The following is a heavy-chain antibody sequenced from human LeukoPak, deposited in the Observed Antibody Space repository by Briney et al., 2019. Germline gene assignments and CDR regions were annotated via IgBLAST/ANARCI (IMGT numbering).Heavy chain of an antibody. CDR1: GFAFNTYS. CDR3: ARVQAGKWDFDY. Sequence: GGSLRLSCAASGFAFNTYSMNWVRQAPGKGLEWVSYVRSDSSIIYYADSVKGRFTMSRDNGKNSLYLQMNSLRVEDTAVYFCARVQAGKWDFDYWGQGTLVTVSS. D-gene: IGHD2-8*01. V-gene: IGHV3-48*01. J-gene: IGHJ4*02. CDR2: VRSDSSII.